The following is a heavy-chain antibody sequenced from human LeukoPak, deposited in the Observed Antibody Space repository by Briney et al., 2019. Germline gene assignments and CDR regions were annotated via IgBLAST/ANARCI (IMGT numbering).Heavy chain of an antibody. CDR2: INPNSGGT. CDR3: AREATGSRGYGRKFFDY. V-gene: IGHV1-2*02. D-gene: IGHD3-22*01. J-gene: IGHJ4*02. CDR1: GYTFTGYY. Sequence: EASVKVSCKASGYTFTGYYMHWVRQAPGQGLEWMGWINPNSGGTNYAQKFQGRVTMTRDTSISTAYMELSRLRSDDTAVYYCAREATGSRGYGRKFFDYWGQGTLVTVSS.